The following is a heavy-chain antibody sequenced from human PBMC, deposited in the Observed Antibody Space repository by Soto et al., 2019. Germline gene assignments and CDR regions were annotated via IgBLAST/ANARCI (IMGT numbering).Heavy chain of an antibody. CDR3: AHGRGWLPDY. CDR2: IYWDDDN. Sequence: QITLRESGPTLVKPTQTLTLTRSFSGFSLNSPAVGVNWIRQPPGKAPEWLALIYWDDDNHYSPSLKNRLTITKDTSKNQVVLTMTNMDPVDTATYYCAHGRGWLPDYWGQGTLVTVSS. V-gene: IGHV2-5*02. J-gene: IGHJ4*02. CDR1: GFSLNSPAVG. D-gene: IGHD6-19*01.